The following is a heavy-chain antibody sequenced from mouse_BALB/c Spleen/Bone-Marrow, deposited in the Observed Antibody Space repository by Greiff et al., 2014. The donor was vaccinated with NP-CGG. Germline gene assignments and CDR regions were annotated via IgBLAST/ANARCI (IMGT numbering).Heavy chain of an antibody. Sequence: EVKLMESGPGLVKPSQFLSLTCTVTGYSITSDYAWNWIRQFPGNKLEWMGYISYSGSTSYNPSLKSRISITRDTSKNQFFLQLNSVTTEDTATYYCARRDWDAFAYWGQGTLVTVSA. CDR2: ISYSGST. J-gene: IGHJ3*01. V-gene: IGHV3-2*02. CDR3: ARRDWDAFAY. D-gene: IGHD4-1*01. CDR1: GYSITSDYA.